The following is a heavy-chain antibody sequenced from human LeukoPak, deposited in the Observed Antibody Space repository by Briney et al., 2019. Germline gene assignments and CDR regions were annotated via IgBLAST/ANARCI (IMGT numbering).Heavy chain of an antibody. D-gene: IGHD4-17*01. CDR3: ARDLYGDSVDY. Sequence: GGSLRLSCAASGLTFSSYWMHWVGQAPGKGLVWVSRINSDGSSTSYADSVKGRFTISRDNAKNTLYLQMNSLRAEDTAVYYCARDLYGDSVDYWGQGTLVTVSS. CDR1: GLTFSSYW. J-gene: IGHJ4*02. V-gene: IGHV3-74*01. CDR2: INSDGSST.